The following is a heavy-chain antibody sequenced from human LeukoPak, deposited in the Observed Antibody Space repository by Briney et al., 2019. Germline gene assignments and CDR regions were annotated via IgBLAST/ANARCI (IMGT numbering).Heavy chain of an antibody. CDR2: ISGSDGST. CDR1: GFTFSSYA. D-gene: IGHD3-10*01. V-gene: IGHV3-23*01. CDR3: AKRPPTYYYGSGSYYRDDYFDY. Sequence: PGGSLRLSCAASGFTFSSYAMSWVRQAPGKGLEWVSAISGSDGSTYYADSVKGRFTISRDNSKNTLYLQMNSLRAEDTAVYYCAKRPPTYYYGSGSYYRDDYFDYWGQGTPVTVSS. J-gene: IGHJ4*02.